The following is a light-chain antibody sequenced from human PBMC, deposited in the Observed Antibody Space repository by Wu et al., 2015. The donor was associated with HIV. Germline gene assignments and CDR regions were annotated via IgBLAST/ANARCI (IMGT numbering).Light chain of an antibody. CDR1: QIINSN. CDR3: QQHANWPLT. CDR2: DAS. Sequence: EIVLTQSPATLSVFPGERATLSCRASQIINSNLAWYQQKPGQAPRLLIYDASKRATGIPARFTGGGSGTDYSLTISSLEPEDFAVYYCQQHANWPLTFGQGTRLEIK. J-gene: IGKJ5*01. V-gene: IGKV3-11*01.